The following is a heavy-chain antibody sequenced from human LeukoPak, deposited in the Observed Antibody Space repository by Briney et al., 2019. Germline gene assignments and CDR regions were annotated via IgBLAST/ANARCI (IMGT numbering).Heavy chain of an antibody. CDR3: ARGKAYYDILTGYRRGLNWFDP. D-gene: IGHD3-9*01. J-gene: IGHJ5*02. CDR2: ISAYNGNT. V-gene: IGHV1-18*01. CDR1: VYTLTTYG. Sequence: ASVKVSCKASVYTLTTYGISWVRQAPGQGLEWMGWISAYNGNTNHAQKLQGRVTMTTDTSTSTAYMDLRSLRSDDTAVYYCARGKAYYDILTGYRRGLNWFDPWGQGTLVTVSS.